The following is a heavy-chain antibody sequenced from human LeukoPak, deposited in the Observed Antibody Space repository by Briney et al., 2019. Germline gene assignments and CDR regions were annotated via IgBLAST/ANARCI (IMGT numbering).Heavy chain of an antibody. Sequence: GGSLRLSCAASGFTFSSYGMHWVRQAPGRGLEWVAFIPYDGSNKYYADSVKGRFTISRDNSKNTLYLQMNSLRAEDTAVYYCAKDGDSSGYYPDYWGQGTLVTVSS. V-gene: IGHV3-30*02. D-gene: IGHD3-22*01. J-gene: IGHJ4*02. CDR1: GFTFSSYG. CDR3: AKDGDSSGYYPDY. CDR2: IPYDGSNK.